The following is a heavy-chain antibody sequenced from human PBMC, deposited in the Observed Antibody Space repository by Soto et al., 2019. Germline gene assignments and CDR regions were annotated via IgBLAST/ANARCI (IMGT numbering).Heavy chain of an antibody. CDR2: SEPSDSQT. D-gene: IGHD3-22*01. Sequence: ESLKISCKGSGYIFAGYCITWVLEKPGKGLECRGRSEPSDSQTYYSPSFRGHVTISATKSITTVFLQWSSLRDSATAMYYCARQIYDSDTGPNFQYYFDSWGQGTPVTVSS. V-gene: IGHV5-10-1*01. CDR1: GYIFAGYC. CDR3: ARQIYDSDTGPNFQYYFDS. J-gene: IGHJ4*02.